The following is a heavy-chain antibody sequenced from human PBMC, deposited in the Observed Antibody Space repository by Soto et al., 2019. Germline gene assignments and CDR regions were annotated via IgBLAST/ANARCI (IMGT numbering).Heavy chain of an antibody. CDR1: GFTFSSYE. CDR3: VGMIVVVITSNNWFDP. V-gene: IGHV3-48*03. Sequence: EVQLVESGGGLVQPGGSLRLSCAASGFTFSSYEMNWVRQAPGKGLEWVSYISSSGSTIYYADSVKGRFTISRDNAKNSLYLQMNSLRAEDTAVYYCVGMIVVVITSNNWFDPWGQGTLVTVSS. CDR2: ISSSGSTI. D-gene: IGHD3-22*01. J-gene: IGHJ5*02.